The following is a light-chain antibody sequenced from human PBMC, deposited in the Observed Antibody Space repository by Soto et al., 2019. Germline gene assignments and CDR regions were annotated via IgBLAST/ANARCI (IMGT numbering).Light chain of an antibody. V-gene: IGKV1-8*01. CDR3: QQYYSYPP. CDR2: AAS. J-gene: IGKJ5*01. Sequence: AIRMTQSPSSFSASTGDRVTITCRASQGISSYLAWYQQKPGKAPKLLIYAASTLQSGVPSRFSGSGSGTDFTLTISCLQSEDVATYYCQQYYSYPPFGQGTRLEI. CDR1: QGISSY.